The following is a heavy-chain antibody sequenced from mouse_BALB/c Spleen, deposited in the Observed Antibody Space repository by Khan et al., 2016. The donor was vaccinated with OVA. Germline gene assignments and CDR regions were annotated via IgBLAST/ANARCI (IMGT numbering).Heavy chain of an antibody. V-gene: IGHV5-9-3*01. CDR2: VSSGGSYT. CDR3: ARQGGIYDGPFDY. J-gene: IGHJ2*01. CDR1: GFTFNNYA. Sequence: EVELVESGGGLVKPGGSLKLSCAASGFTFNNYAMSWVRQTPEKRLEWVATVSSGGSYTYYPDSVKGRFPISRDNAKNTLYLQMSSLRSEDTAMYYCARQGGIYDGPFDYWGQGTTLTVSS. D-gene: IGHD2-3*01.